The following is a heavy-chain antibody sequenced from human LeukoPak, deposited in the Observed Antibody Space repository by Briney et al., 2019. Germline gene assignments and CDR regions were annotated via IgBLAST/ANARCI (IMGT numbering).Heavy chain of an antibody. CDR2: ISSSSSYI. V-gene: IGHV3-21*01. J-gene: IGHJ4*02. CDR3: ARDAAGYYDSSGSDY. D-gene: IGHD3-22*01. CDR1: GFTFSSYW. Sequence: GGSLRLSCAASGFTFSSYWMSWVRQAPGKGLEWVSSISSSSSYIYYADSVKGRFTISRDNAKNSLYLQMNSLRAEDTAVYYCARDAAGYYDSSGSDYWGQGTLVTVSS.